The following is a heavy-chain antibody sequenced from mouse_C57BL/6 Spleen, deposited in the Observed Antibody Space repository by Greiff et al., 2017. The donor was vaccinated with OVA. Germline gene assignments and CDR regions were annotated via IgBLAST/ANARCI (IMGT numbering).Heavy chain of an antibody. D-gene: IGHD1-1*02. J-gene: IGHJ2*01. V-gene: IGHV1-50*01. CDR1: GYTFTSYW. CDR3: ARLDGRGCIDY. CDR2: IDPSGSYT. Sequence: VQLQQPGAELVKPGASVKLSCKASGYTFTSYWMQWVKQRPGQGLEWMGEIDPSGSYTNYNPKFTGKATLTVDTSSRTDDMQSSSLTAKDAAVYYCARLDGRGCIDYWGQGTTLTVSS.